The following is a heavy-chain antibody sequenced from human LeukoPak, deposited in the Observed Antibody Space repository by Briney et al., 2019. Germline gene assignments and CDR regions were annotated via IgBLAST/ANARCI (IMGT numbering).Heavy chain of an antibody. CDR2: ISYDGSNK. J-gene: IGHJ4*02. CDR1: GFTFSSYG. V-gene: IGHV3-30*18. CDR3: AKDRPELDY. Sequence: GRSLRLSCAATGFTFSSYGRHWVRQAPGKGLEWVAVISYDGSNKYYADSVKGRFTISRDNSKNTLYLQMNSLRAEDTAVYYCAKDRPELDYWGQGTLVTVSS. D-gene: IGHD1-26*01.